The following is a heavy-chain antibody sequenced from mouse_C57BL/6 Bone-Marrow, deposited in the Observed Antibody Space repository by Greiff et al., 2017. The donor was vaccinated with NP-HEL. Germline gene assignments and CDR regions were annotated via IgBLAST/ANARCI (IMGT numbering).Heavy chain of an antibody. CDR1: GFTFSSYA. D-gene: IGHD1-1*01. J-gene: IGHJ1*03. Sequence: EVKLMESGGGLVKPGGSLKLSCAASGFTFSSYAMSWVRQTPEKRLEWVATISDGGSYTYYPDNVKGRFTISRDNAKNNLYLQMSHLKSEDTAMYYCARGGTTVVATRYFDVWGTGTTVTVSS. V-gene: IGHV5-4*03. CDR3: ARGGTTVVATRYFDV. CDR2: ISDGGSYT.